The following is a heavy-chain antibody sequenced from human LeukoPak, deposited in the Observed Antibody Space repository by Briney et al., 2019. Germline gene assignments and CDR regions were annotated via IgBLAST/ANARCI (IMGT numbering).Heavy chain of an antibody. V-gene: IGHV3-23*01. CDR3: AQDGFDYYDSSGYYHFDY. CDR2: IGTRGGGI. D-gene: IGHD3-22*01. CDR1: GFTFSNYA. J-gene: IGHJ4*02. Sequence: GGSLRLSCAASGFTFSNYAMSWVRQAPGKGLEWVSGIGTRGGGIYYADSVKGRFTISRDNSKNTLFVQMNSLRVEDTAVYYCAQDGFDYYDSSGYYHFDYWGQGTLVTVSS.